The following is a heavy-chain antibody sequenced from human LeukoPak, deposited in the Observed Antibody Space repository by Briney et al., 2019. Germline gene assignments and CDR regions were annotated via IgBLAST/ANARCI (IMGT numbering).Heavy chain of an antibody. V-gene: IGHV4-61*02. Sequence: TLSLTCTVSGGSISSSSYYWGWIRQPAGKGLEWIGRIYTSGSTNYNPSLKSRVTISVDTSKNQLSLKLSSVTAADTAVYYCAREALLWFGEEVSGFDYWGQGTLVTVSS. CDR1: GGSISSSSYY. J-gene: IGHJ4*02. D-gene: IGHD3-10*01. CDR2: IYTSGST. CDR3: AREALLWFGEEVSGFDY.